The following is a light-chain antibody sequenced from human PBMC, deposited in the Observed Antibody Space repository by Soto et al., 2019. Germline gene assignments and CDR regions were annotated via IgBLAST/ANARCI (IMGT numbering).Light chain of an antibody. Sequence: DLQMTQSPSSLSASVGDRVTITCRASQSIASYVKWFQQKPGKAPKLLIYALSSLQSRVPSRFSGSGSETDFTRTMSSLQPEDCATYYWQQSCNSRMYTFGQGT. CDR3: QQSCNSRMYT. V-gene: IGKV1-39*01. CDR2: ALS. J-gene: IGKJ2*01. CDR1: QSIASY.